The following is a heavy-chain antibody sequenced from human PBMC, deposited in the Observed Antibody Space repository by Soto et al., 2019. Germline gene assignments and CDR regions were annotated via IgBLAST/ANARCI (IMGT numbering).Heavy chain of an antibody. CDR3: ARGSYSSGPYYFDY. CDR1: GFTFSNAW. CDR2: IKSKTDGGTT. D-gene: IGHD6-19*01. Sequence: GGSLRLSCAASGFTFSNAWMSWVRQAPGKGLEWVGRIKSKTDGGTTDYAAPVKGRFTISRDDSKNTLYLQMNSLRAEDAAVYYCARGSYSSGPYYFDYWGQGALVTVSS. V-gene: IGHV3-15*01. J-gene: IGHJ4*02.